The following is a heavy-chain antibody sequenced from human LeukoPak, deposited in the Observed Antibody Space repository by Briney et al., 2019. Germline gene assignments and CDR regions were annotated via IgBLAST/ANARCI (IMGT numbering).Heavy chain of an antibody. J-gene: IGHJ3*01. V-gene: IGHV3-21*01. CDR2: IRSSSDYI. CDR3: ARADRSSFLGSGFDV. D-gene: IGHD6-13*01. Sequence: GGSLRLSCAASRFTFSSYSMNWVRQAPGKGLEWVSSIRSSSDYIYYADSVKGRFTISRDHAKKSLYLQMNSLRAEDTAVYYCARADRSSFLGSGFDVWGQGTMVTVSS. CDR1: RFTFSSYS.